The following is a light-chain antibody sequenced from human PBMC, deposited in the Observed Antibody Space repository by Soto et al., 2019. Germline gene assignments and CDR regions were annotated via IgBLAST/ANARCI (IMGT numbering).Light chain of an antibody. CDR3: QHYYSDPPWT. CDR2: WAS. CDR1: QSVLYSFNNKNY. V-gene: IGKV4-1*01. J-gene: IGKJ1*01. Sequence: DIVLTQSPDSLAVSLGERATINCRSSQSVLYSFNNKNYLGWYRQKPGQAPKLLIYWASTRESGVPDRFSGSGSGTDFTLTISSLQAEDVAVYYCQHYYSDPPWTFGQGTKVEIK.